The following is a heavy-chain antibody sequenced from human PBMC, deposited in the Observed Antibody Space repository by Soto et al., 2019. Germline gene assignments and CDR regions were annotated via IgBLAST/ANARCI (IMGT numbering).Heavy chain of an antibody. CDR2: IYFSGST. CDR3: ARSNADYADY. J-gene: IGHJ4*02. D-gene: IGHD4-17*01. Sequence: QVQLQESGPGLVKPSRTLSLTCTVSGGSITSDNYYWTWIRQPPGKGLEWIGYIYFSGSTYYNPSLQSRVTVSLDPSKNQFSLKLTSVTAADTAVYYCARSNADYADYWGQGTLVTVSS. V-gene: IGHV4-30-4*01. CDR1: GGSITSDNYY.